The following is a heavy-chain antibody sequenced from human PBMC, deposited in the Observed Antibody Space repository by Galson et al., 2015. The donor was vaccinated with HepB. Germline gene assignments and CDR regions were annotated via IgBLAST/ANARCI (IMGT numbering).Heavy chain of an antibody. D-gene: IGHD1-1*01. Sequence: SLRLSCAASGFTFSSYAMHWVRQAPGKGLEWVAVISYDGSNRYYADSVKGRFTISRDNSKNTLYLQMNSLRAEDTAVYYCARELGWKDAFDIWGQGTMVTVSS. CDR2: ISYDGSNR. V-gene: IGHV3-30-3*01. CDR3: ARELGWKDAFDI. J-gene: IGHJ3*02. CDR1: GFTFSSYA.